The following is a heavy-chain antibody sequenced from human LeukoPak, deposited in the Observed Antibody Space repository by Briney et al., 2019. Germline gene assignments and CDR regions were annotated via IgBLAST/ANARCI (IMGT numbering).Heavy chain of an antibody. V-gene: IGHV4-34*01. J-gene: IGHJ4*02. CDR1: DGSFSGYY. CDR2: INHSGST. CDR3: ARRLSRRDGYNYGY. Sequence: PSETLSLTCAVYDGSFSGYYWSWIRQSPGKGLEWIGEINHSGSTNCNPSLKSRVTISTDTSKNQFSLRLSPLTAADTAVYYCARRLSRRDGYNYGYWGQGTLVTVSS. D-gene: IGHD5-24*01.